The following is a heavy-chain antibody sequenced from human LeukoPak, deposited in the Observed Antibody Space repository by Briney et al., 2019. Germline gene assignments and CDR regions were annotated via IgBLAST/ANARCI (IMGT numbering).Heavy chain of an antibody. Sequence: PGGSLRLSCAASEFTFSNYAMKWVPPAPGKGLKWFSGISGGGGSTYYADSVKGRFTISRDNSKNTLYLQMDSLRAEDTALYYCAKGSGINHYHWIDPWGQGTLVTVSS. J-gene: IGHJ5*02. CDR1: EFTFSNYA. V-gene: IGHV3-23*01. CDR2: ISGGGGST. D-gene: IGHD1-14*01. CDR3: AKGSGINHYHWIDP.